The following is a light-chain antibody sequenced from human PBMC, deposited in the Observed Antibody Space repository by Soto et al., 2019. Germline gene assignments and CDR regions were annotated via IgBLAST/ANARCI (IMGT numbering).Light chain of an antibody. CDR2: QTS. V-gene: IGKV3-11*01. CDR1: QYINTR. CDR3: QQRSNWPPIT. Sequence: IVLTHSPATLSSFPGDRVTLSCRASQYINTRLAWYQHRPGQAPRLLIYQTSLRAAGIPARFSGSGSGTDFTLTISRLEPEDFAVYYCQQRSNWPPITFGQGTRLEIK. J-gene: IGKJ5*01.